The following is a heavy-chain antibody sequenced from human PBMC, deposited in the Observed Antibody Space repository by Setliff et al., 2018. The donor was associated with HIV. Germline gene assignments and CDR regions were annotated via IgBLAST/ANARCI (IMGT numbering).Heavy chain of an antibody. CDR2: GYYSGIT. V-gene: IGHV4-59*08. CDR1: GGSISNYY. J-gene: IGHJ6*03. Sequence: PSETLSLTCTVSGGSISNYYWSWIRQPPGKGLEWIGCGYYSGITHYDPSLKSRVSISVDASKNQFSLRLTSVTAADTAVYYCASEARTRSTYYYSMDVWGKGTTVTVSS. D-gene: IGHD2-2*01. CDR3: ASEARTRSTYYYSMDV.